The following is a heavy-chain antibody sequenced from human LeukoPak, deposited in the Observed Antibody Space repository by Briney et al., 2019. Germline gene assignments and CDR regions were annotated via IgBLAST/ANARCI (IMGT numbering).Heavy chain of an antibody. D-gene: IGHD2-2*01. CDR1: GFTFSSYA. Sequence: PGGSLSLSCAASGFTFSSYAMRWVRQAPGKGLEWVSAISGSGGSTYYADSVKGRFTISRDNSKNTLYLQMNSLRAEDTAVYYCAKRRYCSSTSCSGFDYWGQGTLVTVSS. CDR3: AKRRYCSSTSCSGFDY. CDR2: ISGSGGST. J-gene: IGHJ4*02. V-gene: IGHV3-23*01.